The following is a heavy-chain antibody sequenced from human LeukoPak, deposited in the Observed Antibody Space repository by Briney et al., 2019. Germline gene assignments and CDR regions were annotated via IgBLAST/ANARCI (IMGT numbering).Heavy chain of an antibody. V-gene: IGHV3-20*01. CDR1: GFTFDDYG. Sequence: PGGSLRLSCAASGFTFDDYGMSWVRHAPGKGLEWVSGINWSGGSTGYADSVKGRFTISRDNAKNSLYLQMNSLRAEDTALYHCARVDSSGYYNYFDYWGQGTLVTVSS. CDR2: INWSGGST. J-gene: IGHJ4*02. D-gene: IGHD3-22*01. CDR3: ARVDSSGYYNYFDY.